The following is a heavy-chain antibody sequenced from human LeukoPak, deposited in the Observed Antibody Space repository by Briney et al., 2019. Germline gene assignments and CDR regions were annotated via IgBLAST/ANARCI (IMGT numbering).Heavy chain of an antibody. CDR1: GGSITGHY. CDR2: IHYTGST. J-gene: IGHJ5*02. D-gene: IGHD3-16*01. CDR3: ARLHALGAEEFDP. Sequence: SETLSLTCTVSGGSITGHYWSWIRQPPGKGLEWIGYIHYTGSTNYNPSLNSRITMSVDTPNNQFSLRLTSVTATDTAVYYCARLHALGAEEFDPWGQGTLVTVSS. V-gene: IGHV4-59*11.